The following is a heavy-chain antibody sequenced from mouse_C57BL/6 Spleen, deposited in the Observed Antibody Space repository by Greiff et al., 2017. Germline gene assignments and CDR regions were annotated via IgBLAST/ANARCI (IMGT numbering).Heavy chain of an antibody. V-gene: IGHV1-59*01. J-gene: IGHJ2*01. CDR2: IDPSDSYT. CDR1: GYTFTSYW. Sequence: QVQLKQPGAELVRPGTSVKLSCKASGYTFTSYWMHWVKQRPGQGLEWIGVIDPSDSYTNYNQKFKGKATLTVDTSSSTAYMQLSSLTSEDAAVYYCARNHYSNYYFDYWGQGTTLTVSS. D-gene: IGHD2-5*01. CDR3: ARNHYSNYYFDY.